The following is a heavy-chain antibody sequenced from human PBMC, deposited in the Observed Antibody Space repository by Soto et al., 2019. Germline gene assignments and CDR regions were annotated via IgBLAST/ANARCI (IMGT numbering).Heavy chain of an antibody. Sequence: ASVKVSCKASGYTFTSYGISWVRQAPGQGLEWMGWISAYNGNTNYAQKLQGRVTMTTDTSTSTAYMELRSLRSDDTAVYYCARDLSVYCTNGVCYTRSPPYSSYYYYGMDVWGQGTTVTVSS. CDR3: ARDLSVYCTNGVCYTRSPPYSSYYYYGMDV. CDR1: GYTFTSYG. D-gene: IGHD2-8*01. J-gene: IGHJ6*02. V-gene: IGHV1-18*01. CDR2: ISAYNGNT.